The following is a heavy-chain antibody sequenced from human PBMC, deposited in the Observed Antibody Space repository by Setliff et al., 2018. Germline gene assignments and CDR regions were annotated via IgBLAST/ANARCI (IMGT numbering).Heavy chain of an antibody. Sequence: ASVKVSCKTSGYTFTTYAINWVRQAPGQGLEWMGWINTNTGNPTYAQDFTGRFVFSLGTSVSTAYLQISSLKAEDTAVYYCARDLGYCSTTSCHGDWFDPWGQGTLVTVSS. CDR2: INTNTGNP. CDR1: GYTFTTYA. V-gene: IGHV7-4-1*02. J-gene: IGHJ5*02. CDR3: ARDLGYCSTTSCHGDWFDP. D-gene: IGHD2-2*01.